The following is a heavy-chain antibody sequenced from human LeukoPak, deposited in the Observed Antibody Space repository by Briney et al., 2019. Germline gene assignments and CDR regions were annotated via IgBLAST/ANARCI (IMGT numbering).Heavy chain of an antibody. D-gene: IGHD2-8*01. CDR2: LSGDRSHI. Sequence: GGSLRLSCLASGFTFNTYAMNWVRQAPGGGLECGAALSGDRSHIYHADSVMGRFTISRDNVKNSLYLQMNSLRADDTAVYYCTRDLYSMYAKWGQGTLVTVSS. J-gene: IGHJ4*02. CDR3: TRDLYSMYAK. V-gene: IGHV3-21*04. CDR1: GFTFNTYA.